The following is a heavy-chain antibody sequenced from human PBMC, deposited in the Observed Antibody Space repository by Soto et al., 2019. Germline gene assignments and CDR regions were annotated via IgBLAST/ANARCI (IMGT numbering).Heavy chain of an antibody. V-gene: IGHV1-69*08. CDR1: GGTFSSHT. D-gene: IGHD4-17*01. Sequence: QDQLVQSGAEVKKPGSSVKVDCKASGGTFSSHTFSWVRQAPGQGLEWMGRIIPALGTATYAQKFQGRVTITADESATTVYMELNSLRSEDTAVYYSARPDFGDYWYFDLWGRGTLVTVSS. J-gene: IGHJ2*01. CDR2: IIPALGTA. CDR3: ARPDFGDYWYFDL.